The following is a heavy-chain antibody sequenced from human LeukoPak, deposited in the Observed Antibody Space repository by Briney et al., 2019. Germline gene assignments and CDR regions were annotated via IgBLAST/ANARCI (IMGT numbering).Heavy chain of an antibody. CDR1: GYTFTSYD. J-gene: IGHJ6*02. Sequence: VASVKVSCKASGYTFTSYDFNWVRQATGQRPEWMGWMSPNSGDTGYAQKFQDRVTMTRNTSISTAYMELSSLRSEDAAVYYCARRYYYGSGSYRIFYYYYGMDVWGQGTTVTVSS. CDR3: ARRYYYGSGSYRIFYYYYGMDV. CDR2: MSPNSGDT. V-gene: IGHV1-8*01. D-gene: IGHD3-10*01.